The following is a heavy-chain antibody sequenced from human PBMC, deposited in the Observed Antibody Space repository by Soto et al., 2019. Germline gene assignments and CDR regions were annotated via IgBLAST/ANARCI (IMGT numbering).Heavy chain of an antibody. CDR1: GFTFSSYA. J-gene: IGHJ4*02. V-gene: IGHV3-64D*08. CDR2: ISSNGGST. Sequence: GGSLRLSCSASGFTFSSYAMHWVRQAPGKGLEYVSAISSNGGSTYYADSVKGRFTISRDNSKNTLYLQMSSLRAEDTAVYYCVKGPPTGQPPFDYWGQGTLVTVSS. D-gene: IGHD3-9*01. CDR3: VKGPPTGQPPFDY.